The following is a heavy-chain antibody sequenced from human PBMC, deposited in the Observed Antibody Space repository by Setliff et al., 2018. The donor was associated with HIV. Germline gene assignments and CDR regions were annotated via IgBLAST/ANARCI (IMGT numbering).Heavy chain of an antibody. Sequence: VASVKVSCKASGGTFSSYVISWVRQAPGQGPEWMGGIITMYGVANYAQKFQGRVTITTDESTSTAYMELSSLRSEDTAVYYCALPYCGGGNCWSSASLPPAGWFDPWGQGTLVTVSS. CDR1: GGTFSSYV. J-gene: IGHJ5*02. V-gene: IGHV1-69*05. D-gene: IGHD2-15*01. CDR2: IITMYGVA. CDR3: ALPYCGGGNCWSSASLPPAGWFDP.